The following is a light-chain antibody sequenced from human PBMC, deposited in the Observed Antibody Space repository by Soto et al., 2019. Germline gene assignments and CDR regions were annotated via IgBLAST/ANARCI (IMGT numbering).Light chain of an antibody. CDR3: AAWDDSLNGVV. V-gene: IGLV1-44*01. CDR2: GNN. J-gene: IGLJ2*01. CDR1: TSNIGRNT. Sequence: QSVLTQPPSASGTPGQRITISCSGSTSNIGRNTVNWYQQLPGTAPKLLIFGNNQRPSGVPDRFSGSKSGTSASLAIIGLHSEDETDYYCAAWDDSLNGVVFGGGTKLTVL.